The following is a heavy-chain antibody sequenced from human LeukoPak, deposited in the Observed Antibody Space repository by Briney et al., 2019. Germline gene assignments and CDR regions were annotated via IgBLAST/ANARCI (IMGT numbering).Heavy chain of an antibody. Sequence: GASVKVSCKASGYTFTSYGISWVRQAPGQGLEWMGWISAYNGNTNYAQKFQGRVTMTRNTSISTAYMELSSLRSEDTAVYYCARHYGMDVWGQGTTVTVSS. V-gene: IGHV1-18*01. CDR3: ARHYGMDV. J-gene: IGHJ6*02. CDR2: ISAYNGNT. CDR1: GYTFTSYG.